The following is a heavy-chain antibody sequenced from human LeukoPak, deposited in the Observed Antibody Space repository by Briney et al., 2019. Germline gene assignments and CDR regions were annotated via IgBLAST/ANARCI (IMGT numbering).Heavy chain of an antibody. V-gene: IGHV3-23*01. D-gene: IGHD2-2*01. Sequence: PGGSLRLSCAASGFSFSTFAMGWVRQAPGKGLEWVSSISGSADSTYYADPVKGRFTISRDNSKHTLYLQMDSLRAEDTAVYYCAKVFPAGYYFDYRGLGTLVTVSS. CDR2: ISGSADST. J-gene: IGHJ4*02. CDR3: AKVFPAGYYFDY. CDR1: GFSFSTFA.